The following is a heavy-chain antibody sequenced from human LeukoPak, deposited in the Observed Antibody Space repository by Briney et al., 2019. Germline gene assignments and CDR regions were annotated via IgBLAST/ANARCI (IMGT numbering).Heavy chain of an antibody. D-gene: IGHD3-16*02. Sequence: GSLRLSCAASGFTFSSYWMSWVRQAPGKGLEWVANIKLDGSEKYYVDSVKGRFTISRDNAKNSLYLQMNSLRAEDTAVYYCARDILSGMGAFDIWGQGTMVTVSS. V-gene: IGHV3-7*03. CDR1: GFTFSSYW. CDR3: ARDILSGMGAFDI. CDR2: IKLDGSEK. J-gene: IGHJ3*02.